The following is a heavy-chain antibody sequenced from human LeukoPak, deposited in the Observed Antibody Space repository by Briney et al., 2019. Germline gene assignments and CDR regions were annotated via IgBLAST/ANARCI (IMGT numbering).Heavy chain of an antibody. Sequence: GGSLSPSCQPFESTSSSYAMHWAGQAQGKGREWVAVISYDGSNKYYADSVKGRFTISRDNSKNTLYLQMNSLRAEDTAVYYCASQLELDDAFDIWGQGTMVTVSS. J-gene: IGHJ3*02. CDR3: ASQLELDDAFDI. CDR1: ESTSSSYA. D-gene: IGHD1-7*01. CDR2: ISYDGSNK. V-gene: IGHV3-30-3*01.